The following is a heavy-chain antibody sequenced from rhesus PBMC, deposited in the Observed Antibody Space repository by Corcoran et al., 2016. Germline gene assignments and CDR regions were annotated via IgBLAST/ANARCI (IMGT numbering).Heavy chain of an antibody. V-gene: IGHV4-122*02. CDR2: VTYSGST. CDR1: VCSISTGSYS. D-gene: IGHD3-28*01. Sequence: QVQLQESGPGLVKPSATLSLTSPVSVCSISTGSYSFTSLPPPPGQRLAWIGYVTYSGSTNYNPAIKSRVTISRDTSKTQSSLKLSSVTAADTAVYYCARSISSGYYTGPFDYWGQGVLVTVSS. J-gene: IGHJ4*01. CDR3: ARSISSGYYTGPFDY.